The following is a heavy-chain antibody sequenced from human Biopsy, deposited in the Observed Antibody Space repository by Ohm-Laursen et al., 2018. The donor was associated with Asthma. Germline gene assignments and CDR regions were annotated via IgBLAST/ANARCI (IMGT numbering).Heavy chain of an antibody. CDR2: ISFDGSNK. Sequence: SLRLSCSASGFTFSNYGMHWVRQAPGKGLDWVAVISFDGSNKNYTDSVKGRFTISRDNSRNMLHLQMNSLRAEDTAVYYCAKDVFPGWELRRGPDYWGQGTLVTVSS. V-gene: IGHV3-30*18. CDR3: AKDVFPGWELRRGPDY. J-gene: IGHJ4*02. D-gene: IGHD1-26*01. CDR1: GFTFSNYG.